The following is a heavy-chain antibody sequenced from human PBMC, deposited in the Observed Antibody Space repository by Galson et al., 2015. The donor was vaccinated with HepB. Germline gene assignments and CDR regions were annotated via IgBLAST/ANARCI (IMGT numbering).Heavy chain of an antibody. CDR3: ARDRWTFFDV. Sequence: SLRLSCAASGFAFSSYWMSWVRQAPGKGLEWVANIKQDGSEKNYVDSVKGRFTISRDNAKNSLYLQMNSLRAEDTALYYCARDRWTFFDVWGQGTMVIVSS. V-gene: IGHV3-7*01. CDR1: GFAFSSYW. D-gene: IGHD3/OR15-3a*01. CDR2: IKQDGSEK. J-gene: IGHJ3*01.